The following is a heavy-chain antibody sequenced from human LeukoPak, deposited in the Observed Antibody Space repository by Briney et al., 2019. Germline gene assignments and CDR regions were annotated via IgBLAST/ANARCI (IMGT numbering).Heavy chain of an antibody. CDR1: GGTFSSYA. CDR2: IIPIFGTA. D-gene: IGHD2-15*01. Sequence: SVKVSCKASGGTFSSYAISWVRQAPGQGLEWMGGIIPIFGTANYAQKFQGRVTITADESTSTAYMEPSSLRSEDTAVYYCARERIVVVVAATPDSGFDYWGQGTLVTVPS. CDR3: ARERIVVVVAATPDSGFDY. V-gene: IGHV1-69*01. J-gene: IGHJ4*02.